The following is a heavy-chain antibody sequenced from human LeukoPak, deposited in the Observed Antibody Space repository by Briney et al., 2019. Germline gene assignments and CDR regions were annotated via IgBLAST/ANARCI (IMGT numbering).Heavy chain of an antibody. CDR3: ATAWGGSYCSGGSCYWY. CDR1: GYTLTELS. V-gene: IGHV1-24*01. Sequence: ASVKVSCKVSGYTLTELSMHWVRQAPRKGLEWMGGFDPEDGETIYAQKFQGRVTMTEDTSTDTAYMELSSLRSEDTAVYYCATAWGGSYCSGGSCYWYWGQGTLVTVSS. CDR2: FDPEDGET. J-gene: IGHJ4*02. D-gene: IGHD2-15*01.